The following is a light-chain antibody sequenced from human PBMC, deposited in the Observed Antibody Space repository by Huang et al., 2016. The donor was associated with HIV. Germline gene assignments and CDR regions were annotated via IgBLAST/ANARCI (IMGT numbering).Light chain of an antibody. V-gene: IGKV3-15*01. J-gene: IGKJ2*01. CDR3: QQYNNWPRT. CDR1: QGVSSN. CDR2: GAS. Sequence: ERVLTQSPLTLSASPGERVILSCRAIQGVSSNLAWYQQKPGQAPRLPIHGASTRASGIPARFSGSGSDIEFTLTISSLQSEDSAVYYCQQYNNWPRTFGQGTKLEIK.